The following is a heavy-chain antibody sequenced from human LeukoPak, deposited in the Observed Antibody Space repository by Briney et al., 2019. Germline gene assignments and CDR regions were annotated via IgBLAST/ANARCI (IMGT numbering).Heavy chain of an antibody. CDR2: IYYSGST. V-gene: IGHV4-59*01. D-gene: IGHD5-12*01. CDR1: GGSISSYY. Sequence: SETLSLTCTVSGGSISSYYWSWIRQPPGKGPEWIGYIYYSGSTNYNPSLKSRVTISVDTSKNQFSLKLSSVTAADTAVYYCARVGGYSGYDWFDPWGQGTPVTVSS. CDR3: ARVGGYSGYDWFDP. J-gene: IGHJ5*02.